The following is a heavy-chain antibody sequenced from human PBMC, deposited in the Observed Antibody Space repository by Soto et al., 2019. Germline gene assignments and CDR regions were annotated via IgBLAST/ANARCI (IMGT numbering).Heavy chain of an antibody. D-gene: IGHD2-15*01. J-gene: IGHJ4*02. CDR3: ARAASYYFDA. Sequence: ASVKVSCKASGYTFTSYYIHWVRQAPGQGLEWMGRFNPSGGGTSYAQKFQGRVTMTRDTSTSTVYMELSSLRSEDTAVYYCARAASYYFDAWGQGTLVTVSS. CDR2: FNPSGGGT. V-gene: IGHV1-46*01. CDR1: GYTFTSYY.